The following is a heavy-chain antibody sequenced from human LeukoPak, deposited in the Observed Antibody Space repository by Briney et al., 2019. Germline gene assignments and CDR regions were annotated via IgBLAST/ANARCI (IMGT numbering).Heavy chain of an antibody. Sequence: SETLSLTCAVYGGSFSGYYWSWIRQPPGKGLEWIGELNHSGSTNYNPSLKSRVTISVDTSKNQFSLKLSSVTAADTAVYYCARVRRITMVRGPFGPWGQGTLVTVSS. V-gene: IGHV4-34*01. D-gene: IGHD3-10*01. CDR3: ARVRRITMVRGPFGP. J-gene: IGHJ5*02. CDR2: LNHSGST. CDR1: GGSFSGYY.